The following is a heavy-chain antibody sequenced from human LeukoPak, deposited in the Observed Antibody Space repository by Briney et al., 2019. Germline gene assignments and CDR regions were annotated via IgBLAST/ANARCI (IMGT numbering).Heavy chain of an antibody. Sequence: SETLSLTCAVYGGSFSRYYWSWIRQSPGKGLEWIAEIDHRGDTNYNPSVKSRVTISVDTSKNQFSLKVRSLSAADTAVYHCARGATISETGYFDFWGQGTLVTVSS. CDR1: GGSFSRYY. V-gene: IGHV4-34*01. J-gene: IGHJ4*03. CDR2: IDHRGDT. CDR3: ARGATISETGYFDF. D-gene: IGHD5-24*01.